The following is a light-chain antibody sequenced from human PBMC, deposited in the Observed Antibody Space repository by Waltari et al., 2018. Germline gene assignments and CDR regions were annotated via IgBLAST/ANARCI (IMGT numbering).Light chain of an antibody. Sequence: SSELTQDPTVTVALGQTVRITCQGASPRRYYPRWYQQRPGQAPILVFYGQSSRPSGIPDRFSGSISGNTASLTITGAQAEDEADYYCHSRDSSSTRFFGGGTRLTV. J-gene: IGLJ2*01. CDR2: GQS. V-gene: IGLV3-19*01. CDR3: HSRDSSSTRF. CDR1: SPRRYY.